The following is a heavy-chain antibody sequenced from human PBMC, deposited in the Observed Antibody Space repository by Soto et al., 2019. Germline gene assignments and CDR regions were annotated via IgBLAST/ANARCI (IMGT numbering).Heavy chain of an antibody. V-gene: IGHV4-31*03. CDR1: GGSISSGGYY. CDR3: AASRGYFDWLWYFDY. Sequence: PSETLSLTGTVSGGSISSGGYYWSWIRQHPGKGLEWIGYIYYSGSTYYNPSLKSRVTISVDTSKNQFSLKLSSVTAADTAVYYCAASRGYFDWLWYFDYWGQGTLVTVSS. J-gene: IGHJ4*02. D-gene: IGHD3-9*01. CDR2: IYYSGST.